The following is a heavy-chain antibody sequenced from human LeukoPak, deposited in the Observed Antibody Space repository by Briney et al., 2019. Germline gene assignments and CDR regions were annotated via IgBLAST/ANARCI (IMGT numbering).Heavy chain of an antibody. J-gene: IGHJ4*02. Sequence: PGGSLRLSCAASGFTFSSYSVNWVRQAPGKGLEWVSSISSSSSYIYYADSVKGRFTISRDNAKNSLYLQMNSLRAEDTAVYYCARALIGSLVKGGGAFDYWGQGTLVTVSS. V-gene: IGHV3-21*01. CDR1: GFTFSSYS. CDR3: ARALIGSLVKGGGAFDY. D-gene: IGHD3-16*02. CDR2: ISSSSSYI.